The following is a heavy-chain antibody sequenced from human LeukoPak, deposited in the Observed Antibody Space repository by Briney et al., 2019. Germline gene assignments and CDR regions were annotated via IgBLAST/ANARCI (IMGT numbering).Heavy chain of an antibody. J-gene: IGHJ3*02. CDR3: ARDKGVVTAKNAFDI. Sequence: SETLPLTCTVSGGSISSYYWSWIRQPAGKGLEWIGRIYTSGSTNYNPSLKSRVTMSVDTSKNRFSLKLSSVTAADTAVYYCARDKGVVTAKNAFDIWGQGTMVTVSS. CDR2: IYTSGST. D-gene: IGHD2-21*02. V-gene: IGHV4-4*07. CDR1: GGSISSYY.